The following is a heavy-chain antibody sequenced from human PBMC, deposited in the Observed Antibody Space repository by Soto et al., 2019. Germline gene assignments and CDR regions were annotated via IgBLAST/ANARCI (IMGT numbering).Heavy chain of an antibody. CDR2: ISWNSGSI. V-gene: IGHV3-9*01. D-gene: IGHD3-10*01. CDR1: GFTFDDYA. Sequence: VQLVESGGGLVQPGRSLRLSCAASGFTFDDYAMHWVRQAPGKGLEWVSGISWNSGSIGYADSVKGRFTISRDNAKNSLYLQMNSLRAEDTALYYCAKGVPYYYGSGSTYYGMDVWGQGTTVTVSS. J-gene: IGHJ6*02. CDR3: AKGVPYYYGSGSTYYGMDV.